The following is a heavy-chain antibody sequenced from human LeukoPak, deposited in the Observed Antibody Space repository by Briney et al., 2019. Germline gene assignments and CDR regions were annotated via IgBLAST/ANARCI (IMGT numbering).Heavy chain of an antibody. V-gene: IGHV3-30*02. CDR1: GFTFSRYG. CDR2: IRYDGTNK. CDR3: AKDHPLRAGDLDAFDI. J-gene: IGHJ3*02. Sequence: GGSPRLSCAASGFTFSRYGMHWVRQAPGKGLEWVAFIRYDGTNKHSADSVKGRFTISRDNSKNTVYPLMNSLRAEDTAVYYCAKDHPLRAGDLDAFDIWGQGTMVTVSS. D-gene: IGHD2-21*01.